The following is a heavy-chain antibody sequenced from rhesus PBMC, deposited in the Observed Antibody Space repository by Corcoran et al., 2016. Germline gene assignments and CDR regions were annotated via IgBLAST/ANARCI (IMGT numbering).Heavy chain of an antibody. Sequence: QLQLQESGPGLVKPSETLSLTCAVSGGSISSNYWSWIRQPPGQGLEWIGRISGSGGSTDYNPAPKSRGTISTDTYKNQFSLKLSSVTAADTAVYYCARVRGVRGVYYFDYWGQGVLVTVSS. D-gene: IGHD3-9*01. CDR2: ISGSGGST. J-gene: IGHJ4*01. CDR3: ARVRGVRGVYYFDY. V-gene: IGHV4-173*01. CDR1: GGSISSNY.